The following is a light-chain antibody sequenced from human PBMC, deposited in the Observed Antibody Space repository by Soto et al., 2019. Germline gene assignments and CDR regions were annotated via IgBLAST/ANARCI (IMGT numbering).Light chain of an antibody. Sequence: DIQMTQSPSSLSAFVGDRVTITCRASQSISSYLNWYQQKPGKAPKLLIYAASSLQSGVTSRFSGSGSGTDFTLTISSLQPEDFATYYCQQSYSTPITVGQGTRLEIK. V-gene: IGKV1-39*01. CDR1: QSISSY. CDR2: AAS. CDR3: QQSYSTPIT. J-gene: IGKJ5*01.